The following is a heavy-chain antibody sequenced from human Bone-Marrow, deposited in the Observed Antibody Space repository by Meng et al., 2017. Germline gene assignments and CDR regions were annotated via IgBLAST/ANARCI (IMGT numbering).Heavy chain of an antibody. CDR3: ARRRYSSGWYPLDY. D-gene: IGHD6-19*01. CDR2: INPNSGGT. Sequence: VRLGEVGVGVKKPRAAGKVSCKASGKPFPGYYMHWVRQAPGQGLEWMGWINPNSGGTNYAQKFQGRVTMTRDTSISTAYMELSRLRSDDTAVYYCARRRYSSGWYPLDYWGQGTLVTVSS. CDR1: GKPFPGYY. V-gene: IGHV1-2*02. J-gene: IGHJ4*02.